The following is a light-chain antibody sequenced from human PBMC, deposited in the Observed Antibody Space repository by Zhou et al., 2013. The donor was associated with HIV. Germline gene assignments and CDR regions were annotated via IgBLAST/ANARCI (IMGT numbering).Light chain of an antibody. CDR2: DAS. V-gene: IGKV3-15*01. CDR3: QQYNRWPPLT. J-gene: IGKJ4*01. Sequence: EIVMTQSPAILSVSPGEGVTLSCRASQSVDTYLAWYQQRPGQPPRLLIYDASTRATGVPVRFSGSGSGTEFTLTIAGLQSEDVAVYYCQQYNRWPPLTFGGGTQVEIK. CDR1: QSVDTY.